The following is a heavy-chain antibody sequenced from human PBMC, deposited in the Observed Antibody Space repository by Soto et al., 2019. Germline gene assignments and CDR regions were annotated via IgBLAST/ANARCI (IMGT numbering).Heavy chain of an antibody. CDR2: IYYSGST. CDR3: ARTGPHGDSTEDP. J-gene: IGHJ5*02. Sequence: QVQLQESGPGLVKPSQTLSLTCTVSGGSISSGDYYWSWIRQPPGKGLEWIGYIYYSGSTYYNPSLKSRVTISVDTSKHQSSLKLSYVTAADTAVYYCARTGPHGDSTEDPWGQGTLVTVSS. CDR1: GGSISSGDYY. D-gene: IGHD4-17*01. V-gene: IGHV4-30-4*01.